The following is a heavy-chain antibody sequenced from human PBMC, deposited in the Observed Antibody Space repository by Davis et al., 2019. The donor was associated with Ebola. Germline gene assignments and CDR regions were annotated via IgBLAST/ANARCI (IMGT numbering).Heavy chain of an antibody. CDR3: ARRMDV. Sequence: MPSETLSLTCAVYGGSFSGYYWSWIRQPPGKGLEWIGSIYYSGSTYYNPSLKSRVTISVDTSKNQFSLKLSSVTAADTAVYYCARRMDVWGQGTTVTVSS. J-gene: IGHJ6*02. CDR2: IYYSGST. V-gene: IGHV4-34*01. CDR1: GGSFSGYY.